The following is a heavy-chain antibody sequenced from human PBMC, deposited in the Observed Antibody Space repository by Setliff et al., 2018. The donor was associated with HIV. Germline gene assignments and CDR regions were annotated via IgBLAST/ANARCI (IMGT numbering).Heavy chain of an antibody. Sequence: KASETLSLTCTVSGGSISSSSYYWGWIRQPPGKGLEWIGHVDYSGSSTYNPSLNSRVTLSIDTSKSQFSLRLSSVTAADTALYYCARRSTVARGVDCFDLWGQGTQVTVSS. J-gene: IGHJ4*02. CDR1: GGSISSSSYY. CDR2: VDYSGSS. D-gene: IGHD3-10*01. CDR3: ARRSTVARGVDCFDL. V-gene: IGHV4-61*05.